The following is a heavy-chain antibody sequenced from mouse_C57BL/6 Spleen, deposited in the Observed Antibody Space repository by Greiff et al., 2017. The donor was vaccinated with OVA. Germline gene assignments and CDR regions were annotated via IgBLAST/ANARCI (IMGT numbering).Heavy chain of an antibody. J-gene: IGHJ1*03. CDR2: IDPSDSYT. V-gene: IGHV1-69*01. CDR1: GYTFTSYW. D-gene: IGHD1-1*01. CDR3: ARGDGSSWYFDV. Sequence: QVHVKQPGAELVMPGASVKLSCKASGYTFTSYWMHWVKQRPGQGLEWIGEIDPSDSYTNYNQKFKGKSTLTVDKSSSTAYMQLSSLTSEDSAVYYCARGDGSSWYFDVWGTGTTVTVSS.